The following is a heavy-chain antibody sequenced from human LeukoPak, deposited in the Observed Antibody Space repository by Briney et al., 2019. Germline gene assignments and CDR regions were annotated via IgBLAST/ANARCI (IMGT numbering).Heavy chain of an antibody. J-gene: IGHJ4*02. CDR1: GYTFTGYY. CDR2: INPNNGGT. Sequence: ASVKVSCKASGYTFTGYYMHWVRQAPGQGLEWMGWINPNNGGTNYAQKFQGRVTMTRDTSISTAYMELSRLTSDDTAVDYCSRGRGSNSSNFDYRGQGTLVTVAS. D-gene: IGHD2-2*01. V-gene: IGHV1-2*02. CDR3: SRGRGSNSSNFDY.